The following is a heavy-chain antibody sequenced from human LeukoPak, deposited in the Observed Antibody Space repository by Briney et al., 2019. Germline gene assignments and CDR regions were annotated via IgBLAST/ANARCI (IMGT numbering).Heavy chain of an antibody. V-gene: IGHV3-23*01. J-gene: IGHJ4*02. CDR3: AKDQDWPTAMITN. CDR2: ISGDAVTS. Sequence: GGSLRLSCAASGFTFKNYAMNWVRQSPGQGLEWVSTISGDAVTSWYADSVKGRFTISRDNSKNMLYLQMNSLRAEDTAVYYCAKDQDWPTAMITNWGQGTLVTVSS. CDR1: GFTFKNYA. D-gene: IGHD5-18*01.